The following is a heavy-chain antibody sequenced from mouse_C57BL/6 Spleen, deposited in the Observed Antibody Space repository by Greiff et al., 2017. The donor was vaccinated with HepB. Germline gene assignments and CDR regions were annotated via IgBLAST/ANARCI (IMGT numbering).Heavy chain of an antibody. CDR1: GFSFNTYA. J-gene: IGHJ4*01. Sequence: EVQVVESGGGLVQPKGSLKLSCAASGFSFNTYAMNWVRQAPGKGLEWVARIRSKSNNYATYYADSVKDRFTISRDDSESMLYLQMNNLKTEDTAMYYCVRVLFYAMDYWGQGTSVTVSS. CDR3: VRVLFYAMDY. CDR2: IRSKSNNYAT. V-gene: IGHV10-1*01.